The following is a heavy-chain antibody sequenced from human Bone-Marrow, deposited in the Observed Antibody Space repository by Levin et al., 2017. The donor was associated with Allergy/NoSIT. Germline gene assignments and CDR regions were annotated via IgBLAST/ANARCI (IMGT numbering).Heavy chain of an antibody. CDR1: GFTFSDHF. Sequence: GESLKISCTASGFTFSDHFISWVRQAPGRGLEWISYITSSGSAENYAESVKGRFTVSRDNARKSSYLQLNSLRAEDTAIYYCARERRGSYFVFDSWGQGTLVTVSS. V-gene: IGHV3-11*01. CDR3: ARERRGSYFVFDS. D-gene: IGHD1-26*01. CDR2: ITSSGSAE. J-gene: IGHJ4*02.